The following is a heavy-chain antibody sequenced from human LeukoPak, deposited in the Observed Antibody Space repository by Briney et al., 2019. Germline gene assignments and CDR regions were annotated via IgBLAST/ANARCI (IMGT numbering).Heavy chain of an antibody. J-gene: IGHJ4*02. CDR2: ISGSGGST. CDR3: AKEGYYYDSSGYYFYFDY. D-gene: IGHD3-22*01. V-gene: IGHV3-23*01. Sequence: PGASLRLSCAASGFTFSSYAMSWVRQAPGKGLEWVSAISGSGGSTYYADSVKGRSTISRDNSKNTLYLQMNSLRAEDTAVYYCAKEGYYYDSSGYYFYFDYWGQGTLVTVSS. CDR1: GFTFSSYA.